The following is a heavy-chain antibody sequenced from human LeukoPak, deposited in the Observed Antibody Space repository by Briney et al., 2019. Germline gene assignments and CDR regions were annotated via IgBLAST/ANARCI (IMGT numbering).Heavy chain of an antibody. D-gene: IGHD3-10*01. Sequence: PSETLSLTCTVSGGSISSYYWSWIRQPPGKGLEWIGYIYYSGSTNYNPSLKSRVTISVDTSKNQFSLKLSSVTAADMAVYYCARMVRGVIHNWFDPWGQGTLVTVSS. CDR1: GGSISSYY. CDR2: IYYSGST. CDR3: ARMVRGVIHNWFDP. J-gene: IGHJ5*02. V-gene: IGHV4-59*01.